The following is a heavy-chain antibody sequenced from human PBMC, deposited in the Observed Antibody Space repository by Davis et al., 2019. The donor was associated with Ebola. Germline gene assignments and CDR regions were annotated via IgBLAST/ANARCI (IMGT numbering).Heavy chain of an antibody. CDR3: ARHDFHNSGYPFDY. CDR2: INHSGST. J-gene: IGHJ4*02. D-gene: IGHD6-19*01. V-gene: IGHV4-34*01. CDR1: GGSFSGYY. Sequence: MPSETLSLTCAVYGGSFSGYYWSWIRQPPGKGLEWIGEINHSGSTNYNPSLKSRLTISVDTSKNQFSLILRSVTATDTAVYFCARHDFHNSGYPFDYWGQGTLVTVSS.